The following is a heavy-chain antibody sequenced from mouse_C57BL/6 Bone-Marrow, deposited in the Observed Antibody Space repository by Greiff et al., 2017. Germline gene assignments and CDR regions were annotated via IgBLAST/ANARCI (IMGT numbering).Heavy chain of an antibody. CDR2: IDPANGDT. V-gene: IGHV14-4*01. CDR3: TPPPILPRADV. Sequence: EVQLHQSGAELVRPGASVKLSCTASGFNIKDDYMHWVKQRPEQGLEWIGWIDPANGDTEYASKFQGTAPITAVTSSNTAYLPLSNLTSEDTAVYYCTPPPILPRADVRGQDTTLTDAS. CDR1: GFNIKDDY. D-gene: IGHD1-1*01. J-gene: IGHJ2*01.